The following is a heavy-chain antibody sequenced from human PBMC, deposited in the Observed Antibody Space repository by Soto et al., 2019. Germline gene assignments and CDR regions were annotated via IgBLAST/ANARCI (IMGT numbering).Heavy chain of an antibody. CDR3: ARVYCSTTTCHVQAFDS. J-gene: IGHJ4*02. V-gene: IGHV3-48*03. CDR1: GFTFSSYE. Sequence: EVQLVESGGGLAQPGKSVRLSCAASGFTFSSYEMNWVRQAPGKTLEWVSYISSAADSSYYADAVKGRFTISRDNAKNSLYLQMNSLRVEDTAVYYCARVYCSTTTCHVQAFDSWGQGTLVTVSS. CDR2: ISSAADSS. D-gene: IGHD2-2*01.